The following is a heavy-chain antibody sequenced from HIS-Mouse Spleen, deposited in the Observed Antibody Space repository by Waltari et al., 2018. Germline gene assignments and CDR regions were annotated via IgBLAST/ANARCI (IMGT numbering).Heavy chain of an antibody. CDR3: ARGASGSYYLVSVSDY. CDR1: GCPFSSPS. CDR2: ISSSSSTI. D-gene: IGHD1-26*01. V-gene: IGHV3-48*01. J-gene: IGHJ4*02. Sequence: VQLVESGGGVVQPGRSLRLSWAASGCPFSSPSLNWVRQAPGKGLEWVSYISSSSSTIYYADSVKGRFTISRDNAENSLYLQMNSLRAEDTAVYYCARGASGSYYLVSVSDYWGQGTLVTVSS.